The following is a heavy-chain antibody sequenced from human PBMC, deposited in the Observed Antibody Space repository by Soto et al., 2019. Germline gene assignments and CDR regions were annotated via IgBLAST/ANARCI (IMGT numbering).Heavy chain of an antibody. V-gene: IGHV1-46*01. Sequence: QVQLVQSGAEVKKPGASVKVSCKASGYTFTRYYIHWVRQAPGQGLEWMGIINPRGGSTTYAQKSQGRVTLTSDTSTSTAYMELSRLRSEDTAVYFCARDSIVARYYFDYWGQGTPVTVSS. CDR3: ARDSIVARYYFDY. J-gene: IGHJ4*02. D-gene: IGHD6-6*01. CDR2: INPRGGST. CDR1: GYTFTRYY.